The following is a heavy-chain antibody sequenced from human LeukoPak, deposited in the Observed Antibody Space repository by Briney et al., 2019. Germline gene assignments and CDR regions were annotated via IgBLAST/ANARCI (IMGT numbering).Heavy chain of an antibody. Sequence: PSETLSLTCTVSDGSITNYYWSWIRQPPGKGLEWIGHIYYSGSTNYNPSLKSRVTISLDTSKNQFSLKLSSVTAADTAVYYCAAGSYYREFDYWGQGTLVTVSS. J-gene: IGHJ4*02. CDR2: IYYSGST. D-gene: IGHD3-10*01. CDR1: DGSITNYY. V-gene: IGHV4-59*08. CDR3: AAGSYYREFDY.